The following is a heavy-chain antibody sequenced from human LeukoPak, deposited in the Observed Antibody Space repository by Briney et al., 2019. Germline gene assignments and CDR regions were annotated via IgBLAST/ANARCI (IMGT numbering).Heavy chain of an antibody. J-gene: IGHJ4*02. CDR3: VREADKRGY. Sequence: GRSLRLSCAASGFTVGSTYMNWVRQAPGKGLEWVSVIYTGGNTYYADSVKGRFTISRDNSRNTLYLQMHSLRAEDTAVYYCVREADKRGYWGQGTLVTVSS. CDR2: IYTGGNT. V-gene: IGHV3-53*01. CDR1: GFTVGSTY. D-gene: IGHD3-22*01.